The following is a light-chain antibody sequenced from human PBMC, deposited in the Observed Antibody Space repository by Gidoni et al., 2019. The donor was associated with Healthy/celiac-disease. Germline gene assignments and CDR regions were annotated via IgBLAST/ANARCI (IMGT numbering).Light chain of an antibody. V-gene: IGKV1-39*01. CDR3: QQSYSTPWT. Sequence: DIQMTQSPSSLSASVGDRVTITCRASKSISSYLTWYQQKPVQAPKLLIYAASSLQSGVPSRFCGSGSGTDFTLTISSLQPEDFATYYCQQSYSTPWTFGQGTKVEIK. J-gene: IGKJ1*01. CDR1: KSISSY. CDR2: AAS.